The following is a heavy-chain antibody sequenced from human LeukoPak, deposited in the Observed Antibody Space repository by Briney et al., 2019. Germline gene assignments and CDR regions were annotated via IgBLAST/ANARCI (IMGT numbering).Heavy chain of an antibody. CDR1: GGSVSSGSYY. CDR2: IYYSGST. V-gene: IGHV4-61*01. J-gene: IGHJ4*02. CDR3: ARVLDYYDSSGYVFDY. D-gene: IGHD3-22*01. Sequence: PSETLSLTCTVSGGSVSSGSYYWSWIRQPPGKGLEWIGYIYYSGSTNYNPSLKSRVTISVDTSKNQFSLKLSSVTAADTAVYYCARVLDYYDSSGYVFDYWGQGTLVTVSS.